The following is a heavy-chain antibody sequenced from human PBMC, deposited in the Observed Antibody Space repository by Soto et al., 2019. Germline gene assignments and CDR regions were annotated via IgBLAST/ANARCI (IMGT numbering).Heavy chain of an antibody. V-gene: IGHV1-3*01. CDR1: GYTFSGHA. CDR2: INAGNSKT. CDR3: ARDDEHWSDCDLGY. J-gene: IGHJ4*02. Sequence: ASVKVSCKASGYTFSGHAIHWLRQAPGQRPEWLGWINAGNSKTYYSEKFEGRVTFTRDTVATTMYLQMNSLRVEDTAVYYCARDDEHWSDCDLGYWGQGVLVTVSS. D-gene: IGHD3-22*01.